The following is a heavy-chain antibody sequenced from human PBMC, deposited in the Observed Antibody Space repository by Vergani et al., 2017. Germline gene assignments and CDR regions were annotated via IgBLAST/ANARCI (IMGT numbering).Heavy chain of an antibody. D-gene: IGHD5-18*01. J-gene: IGHJ3*02. CDR2: IKQDGSEK. Sequence: EVQLLESGGGLVQPGGSLRLSCAASGFTFSSYWMSWVRQAPGKGLEWVANIKQDGSEKYYVDSVKGRFTISRDNAKNSLYLQMNSLRAEDTAVYYCARIRGIQLRHAFDIWGQGTMVTVSS. CDR3: ARIRGIQLRHAFDI. CDR1: GFTFSSYW. V-gene: IGHV3-7*01.